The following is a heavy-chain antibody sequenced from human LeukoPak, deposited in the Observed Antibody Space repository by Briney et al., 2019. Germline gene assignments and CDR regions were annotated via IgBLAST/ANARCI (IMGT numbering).Heavy chain of an antibody. D-gene: IGHD1-26*01. CDR3: TTDIRWEVRPFDY. CDR2: IKSKTDGGTT. J-gene: IGHJ4*02. V-gene: IGHV3-15*01. CDR1: TFSSSNAW. Sequence: GGSLRLSCAASTFSSSNAWMNWVRQAPGKGLEWVGRIKSKTDGGTTDYAAPVKGRLTISRDDSKNTLYLQMNSLKTEDTAVYYCTTDIRWEVRPFDYWGQGTLVTVSS.